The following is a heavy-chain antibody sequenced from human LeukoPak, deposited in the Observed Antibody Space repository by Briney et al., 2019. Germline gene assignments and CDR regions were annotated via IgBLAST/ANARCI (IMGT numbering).Heavy chain of an antibody. CDR1: DGSISSTSYY. J-gene: IGHJ2*01. V-gene: IGHV4-39*07. CDR3: ARDGDWKGYWYFDL. CDR2: VYYSGST. Sequence: PSETLSLTCTASDGSISSTSYYWGWIRQSPGKGLEWIGTVYYSGSTYYNPSLKSRVTISVDTSKNQFSLKLSSVTASDTAVYYCARDGDWKGYWYFDLWGRGTLVTVSS. D-gene: IGHD2-21*01.